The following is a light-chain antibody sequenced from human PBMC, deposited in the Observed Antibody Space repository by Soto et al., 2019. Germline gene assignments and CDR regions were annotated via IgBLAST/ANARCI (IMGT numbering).Light chain of an antibody. CDR3: QQYGSSQWT. CDR1: QSVSSSY. V-gene: IGKV3-20*01. Sequence: EIVLTQSPATLYLYTGERATLSCRASQSVSSSYLAWYQQKPGQAPRLLIYGASSRATGIPDRFGGSGAGTDFTLTVSRLEPEDFAVYYCQQYGSSQWTFGQGTKVDNK. CDR2: GAS. J-gene: IGKJ1*01.